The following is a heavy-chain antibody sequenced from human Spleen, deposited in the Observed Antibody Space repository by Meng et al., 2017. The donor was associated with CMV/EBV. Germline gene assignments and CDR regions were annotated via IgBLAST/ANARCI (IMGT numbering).Heavy chain of an antibody. CDR2: ISSSSSYI. CDR1: GFTFSSYS. V-gene: IGHV3-21*01. Sequence: GESLKISCAASGFTFSSYSMNWVRQAPGKGLEWVSSISSSSSYIYYADSVKGRFTISRDNAKNSLYLQMNSLRAEDTAVYYCARQILYYYDSSGYEDYYYGMDVWGQGTTVTVSS. CDR3: ARQILYYYDSSGYEDYYYGMDV. D-gene: IGHD3-22*01. J-gene: IGHJ6*02.